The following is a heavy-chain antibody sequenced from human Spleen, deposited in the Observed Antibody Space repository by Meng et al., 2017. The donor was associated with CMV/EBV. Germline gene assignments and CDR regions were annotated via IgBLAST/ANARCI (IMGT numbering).Heavy chain of an antibody. CDR2: ISETSSYI. CDR3: ARDWRTY. V-gene: IGHV3-21*01. CDR1: GFTFSSYE. J-gene: IGHJ4*02. Sequence: GESLKISCAASGFTFSSYEMNWVRQAPGKGLEWVSSISETSSYIYYADSVKGRFTISRDNANNSMYLQMNSLRADDTAVYYCARDWRTYWGQGTLVTVSS. D-gene: IGHD1-1*01.